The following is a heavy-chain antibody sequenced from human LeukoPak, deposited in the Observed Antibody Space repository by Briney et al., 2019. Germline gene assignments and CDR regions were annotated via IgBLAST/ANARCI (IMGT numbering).Heavy chain of an antibody. Sequence: GGSLRLSCAASGITFSNYWIHWVRQAPGKGLVWVSRINPDGSSTTYADSVKGRFTISRDNAKNSLYLQMNSLRAEDTAVYYCARGARLWFGVDYFDYWGQGTLVTVSS. CDR2: INPDGSST. J-gene: IGHJ4*02. V-gene: IGHV3-74*01. CDR1: GITFSNYW. D-gene: IGHD3-10*01. CDR3: ARGARLWFGVDYFDY.